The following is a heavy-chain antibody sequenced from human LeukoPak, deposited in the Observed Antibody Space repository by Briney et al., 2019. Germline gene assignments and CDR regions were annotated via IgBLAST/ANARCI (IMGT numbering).Heavy chain of an antibody. CDR1: GGSISSYY. CDR3: ATSMTLPRDSTAFDI. J-gene: IGHJ3*02. V-gene: IGHV4-4*07. CDR2: IYTSGST. D-gene: IGHD2/OR15-2a*01. Sequence: PSETLSLTCTVSGGSISSYYWSWIRQPAGKGLEWIGRIYTSGSTNYNPSLKSRVTMSVDASKNQFSLRLSSVTAADTAVYYCATSMTLPRDSTAFDIWGQGTMVTVSS.